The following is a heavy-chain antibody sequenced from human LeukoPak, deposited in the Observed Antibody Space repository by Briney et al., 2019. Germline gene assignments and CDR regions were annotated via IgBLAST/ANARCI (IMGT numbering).Heavy chain of an antibody. CDR3: ARSSYNYYDSSGYYSAFDI. CDR1: GYTFTGYY. CDR2: INPNSGGT. J-gene: IGHJ3*02. Sequence: ASVKVSCKASGYTFTGYYMHWVRQAPGQGLEWMGRINPNSGGTNYAQEFQGRVTMTRDTSISTAYMELSRLRSDDTAVYYCARSSYNYYDSSGYYSAFDIWGQGTMVTVSS. V-gene: IGHV1-2*06. D-gene: IGHD3-22*01.